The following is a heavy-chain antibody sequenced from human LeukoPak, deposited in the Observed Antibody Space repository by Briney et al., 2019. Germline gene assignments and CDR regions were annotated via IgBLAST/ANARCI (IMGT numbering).Heavy chain of an antibody. CDR3: ARLDDYPSDY. J-gene: IGHJ4*02. CDR1: GFTFSSYS. CDR2: ISSSSSTI. V-gene: IGHV3-48*04. Sequence: GGSLRLSCAASGFTFSSYSMNWVRRAPGKGLEWVSYISSSSSTIYYADSVKGRFTISRDNAKNSLYLQMNSLRAEDTAVYYCARLDDYPSDYWGQGTLVTVSS. D-gene: IGHD4-11*01.